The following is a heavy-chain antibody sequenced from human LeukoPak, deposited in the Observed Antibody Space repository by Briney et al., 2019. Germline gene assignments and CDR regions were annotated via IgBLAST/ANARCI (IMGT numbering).Heavy chain of an antibody. Sequence: GGSLRLSCAASGFTFSSYAMSWVRQAPGKGLEWVSGISGSGGGTYYADSVKGRFTISRDNSKNTLYLEMNSLRAEDTAVYYCAKCSACGGNSGVDYWGQGTLVTVSS. D-gene: IGHD4-23*01. CDR3: AKCSACGGNSGVDY. J-gene: IGHJ4*02. CDR2: ISGSGGGT. V-gene: IGHV3-23*01. CDR1: GFTFSSYA.